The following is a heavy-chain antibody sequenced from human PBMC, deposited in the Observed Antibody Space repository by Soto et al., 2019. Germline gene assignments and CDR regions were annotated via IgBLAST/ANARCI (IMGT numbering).Heavy chain of an antibody. CDR1: SGSISSSNW. J-gene: IGHJ5*02. CDR3: ARMRLIWGSYGSRNSWFDP. Sequence: SETLSLTCAVSSGSISSSNWWSWVRQPPGKGLEWIGEIYHSGSTNYNPSLKSRVTISVDKSKNQFSLKLSSVTAADTAVYYCARMRLIWGSYGSRNSWFDPWGQGTLVTVSS. D-gene: IGHD3-16*01. CDR2: IYHSGST. V-gene: IGHV4-4*02.